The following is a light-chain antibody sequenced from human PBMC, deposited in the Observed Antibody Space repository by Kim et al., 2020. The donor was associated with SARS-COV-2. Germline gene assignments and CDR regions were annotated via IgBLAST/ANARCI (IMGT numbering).Light chain of an antibody. Sequence: VSPGERAPLSRRARQSVRNNLAWYQQTPGQAPRLLIYGASTRATGIPARFSGSGSGTEFTLIISSLQSEDFAVYYCQQYNNWPPFSFGQGTRLEI. J-gene: IGKJ2*01. CDR3: QQYNNWPPFS. CDR2: GAS. V-gene: IGKV3-15*01. CDR1: QSVRNN.